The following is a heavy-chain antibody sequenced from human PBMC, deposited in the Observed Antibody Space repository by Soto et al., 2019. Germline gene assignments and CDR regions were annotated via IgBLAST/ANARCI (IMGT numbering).Heavy chain of an antibody. J-gene: IGHJ6*02. CDR3: AKNGHPPYYYYGMDV. CDR2: ISGYNGDT. D-gene: IGHD2-8*01. CDR1: GYSFTTYG. V-gene: IGHV1-18*01. Sequence: ASVKVSCKTSGYSFTTYGISWVRQAPGQGLEWMGWISGYNGDTNNAQKFQDRVTMTIDRSTTTAYLELRSLTSDDTAVYYCAKNGHPPYYYYGMDVWG.